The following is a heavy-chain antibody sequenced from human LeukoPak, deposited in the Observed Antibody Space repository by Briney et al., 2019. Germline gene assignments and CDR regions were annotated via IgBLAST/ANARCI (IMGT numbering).Heavy chain of an antibody. J-gene: IGHJ4*02. CDR1: GGSFSGYY. Sequence: SETLSLTCAVYGGSFSGYYWSWVRQPPGKGLEWIGEINHSGSTNYNPSLKSRVTISVDTSKNQFSLKLSSVTAADTAVYYCARSTMIVVVITWSYFDYWGQGTLVTVSS. CDR2: INHSGST. CDR3: ARSTMIVVVITWSYFDY. V-gene: IGHV4-34*01. D-gene: IGHD3-22*01.